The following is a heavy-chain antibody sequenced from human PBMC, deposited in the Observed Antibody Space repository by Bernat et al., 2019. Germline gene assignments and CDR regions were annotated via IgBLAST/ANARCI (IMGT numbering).Heavy chain of an antibody. V-gene: IGHV3-30*01. CDR1: GFTFSSYA. CDR3: ARDFLPYSSSWYGWFDP. CDR2: ISYDGSNK. J-gene: IGHJ5*02. D-gene: IGHD6-13*01. Sequence: QVQLVESGGGVVQPGRSLRLSCAASGFTFSSYAMHWVRQAPGKGLEWVAVISYDGSNKYYADSVKGRFTISRDNSKNTLYLQMNSLRAEDTAVYYCARDFLPYSSSWYGWFDPWGQGTLVTVSS.